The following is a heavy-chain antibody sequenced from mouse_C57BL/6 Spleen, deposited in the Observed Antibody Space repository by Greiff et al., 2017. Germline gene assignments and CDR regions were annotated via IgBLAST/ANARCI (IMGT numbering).Heavy chain of an antibody. Sequence: QVQLKESGAELVRPGASVTLSCKASGYTFTDYEMHWVKQTPVHGLEWIGAIDPETGGTAYNQKFKGKAILTADKSSSTAYMERRSLTSEDSAVYDCTIHAMDYWGQGTSVTVSS. CDR3: TIHAMDY. CDR2: IDPETGGT. J-gene: IGHJ4*01. V-gene: IGHV1-15*01. CDR1: GYTFTDYE.